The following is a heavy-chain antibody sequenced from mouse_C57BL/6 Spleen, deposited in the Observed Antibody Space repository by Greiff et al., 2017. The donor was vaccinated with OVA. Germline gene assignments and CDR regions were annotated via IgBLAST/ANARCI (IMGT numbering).Heavy chain of an antibody. CDR2: IHPNSGST. D-gene: IGHD1-1*01. V-gene: IGHV1-64*01. Sequence: QVQLQQPGAELVKPGASVRLSCKASGYTFTSYWMHWVKQRPGQGLEWIGMIHPNSGSTNYNEKFKSKATLTVDKSSSTAYMQLSSLTSEDSAVYYCALTTVGDYYAMDYWGQGTSVTVSS. CDR1: GYTFTSYW. J-gene: IGHJ4*01. CDR3: ALTTVGDYYAMDY.